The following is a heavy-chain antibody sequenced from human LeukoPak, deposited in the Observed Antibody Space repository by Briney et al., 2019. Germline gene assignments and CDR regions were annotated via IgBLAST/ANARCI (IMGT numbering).Heavy chain of an antibody. Sequence: ASVKVSCKASGHSFSSCDINWVRQAPGQGLEWMGWMNPNSGNTAYAQKFQGRVTMTRSTSISTAYMELSSLRSEDTAVYYCARSPKYSYDSSGYYGMDVCGQGTTVTVSS. CDR2: MNPNSGNT. J-gene: IGHJ6*02. CDR3: ARSPKYSYDSSGYYGMDV. V-gene: IGHV1-8*01. CDR1: GHSFSSCD. D-gene: IGHD3-22*01.